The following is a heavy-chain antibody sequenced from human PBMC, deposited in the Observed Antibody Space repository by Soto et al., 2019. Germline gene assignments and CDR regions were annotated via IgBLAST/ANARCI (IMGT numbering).Heavy chain of an antibody. CDR1: GYTFTSYG. CDR3: ARGTPQVGSGSGYYYYMDV. V-gene: IGHV1-18*01. J-gene: IGHJ6*03. CDR2: ISAYNGNT. Sequence: ASVKVSCKASGYTFTSYGISWVRQAPGQGLEWMGWISAYNGNTNYAQKLQGRVTMTTDTSTSTAYMGLRSLESDDTAGYYCARGTPQVGSGSGYYYYMDVWGKGTTVTVSS. D-gene: IGHD3-10*01.